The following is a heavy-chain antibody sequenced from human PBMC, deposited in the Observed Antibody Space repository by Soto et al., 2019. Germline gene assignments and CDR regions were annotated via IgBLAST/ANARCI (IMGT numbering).Heavy chain of an antibody. CDR1: GGSFSGYY. Sequence: SETLSLTCAVYGGSFSGYYWSWICQPPGKGLEWIGEINHSGSTNYNPSLKSRVTISVDTSKNQFSLKLSSVTAADTAVYYCARRGRGYSYGYPSGFDYWGQGTLVTVSS. CDR2: INHSGST. V-gene: IGHV4-34*01. CDR3: ARRGRGYSYGYPSGFDY. J-gene: IGHJ4*02. D-gene: IGHD5-18*01.